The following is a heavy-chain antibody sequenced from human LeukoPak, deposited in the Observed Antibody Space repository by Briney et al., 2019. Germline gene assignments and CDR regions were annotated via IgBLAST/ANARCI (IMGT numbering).Heavy chain of an antibody. CDR1: GGSISSSTYY. CDR3: VRLAPRRYYGSGYFDY. J-gene: IGHJ4*02. CDR2: IYYSGTT. D-gene: IGHD3-10*01. V-gene: IGHV4-39*07. Sequence: PSETLSLTCTVSGGSISSSTYYWAWVRQPPGKGLEWIASIYYSGTTYYNPSLKSRVTISLDTSKNQFSLKLSSVTAADTAVYYCVRLAPRRYYGSGYFDYWGQGTLVTVSS.